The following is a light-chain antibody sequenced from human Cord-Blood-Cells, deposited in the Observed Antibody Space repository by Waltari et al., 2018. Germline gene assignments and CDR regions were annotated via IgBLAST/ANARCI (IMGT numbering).Light chain of an antibody. V-gene: IGKV1-39*01. CDR1: QSISSY. CDR3: QQSYSTPWT. Sequence: DIQMTQSPSSLSASVGDRVTITCRASQSISSYLNWYQQKPGQAPKLLIYVASSLQSGAPSRFSGSGSGTDFTLNISSLQPEDFATYYFQQSYSTPWTFGQGTKVEIK. J-gene: IGKJ1*01. CDR2: VAS.